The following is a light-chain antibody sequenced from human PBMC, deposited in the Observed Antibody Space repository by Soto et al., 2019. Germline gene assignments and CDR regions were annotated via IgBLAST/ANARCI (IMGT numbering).Light chain of an antibody. Sequence: EIVLTQSPATLSLSPGERATLSCRASQSVSTYLAWYQQKPGQAPRLLIYDASTRATGIPARFSGSGSGTEFTLTISSLQSEDFAVYYCQQYNNWPPWTFGQGTKVDI. CDR3: QQYNNWPPWT. V-gene: IGKV3-15*01. CDR1: QSVSTY. J-gene: IGKJ1*01. CDR2: DAS.